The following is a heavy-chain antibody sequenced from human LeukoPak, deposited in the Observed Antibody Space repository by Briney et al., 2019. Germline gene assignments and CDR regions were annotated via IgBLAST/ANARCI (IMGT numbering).Heavy chain of an antibody. CDR3: AKEGTSEPFDH. Sequence: GGSLRLSCAASGFTFSSYAMHWVRQAPGKGLEWVAVISYDGSNKYYADSAKGRFTISRDNSKNTLYLQISSLRAEDTAVYYCAKEGTSEPFDHWGQGTLVTVSS. D-gene: IGHD1-14*01. CDR1: GFTFSSYA. V-gene: IGHV3-30*04. CDR2: ISYDGSNK. J-gene: IGHJ4*02.